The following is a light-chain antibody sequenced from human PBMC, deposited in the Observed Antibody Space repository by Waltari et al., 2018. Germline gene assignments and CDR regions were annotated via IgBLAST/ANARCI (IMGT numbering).Light chain of an antibody. J-gene: IGLJ3*02. V-gene: IGLV1-51*01. CDR2: DND. CDR3: GAWDNSLNAGV. Sequence: QSVLTQPPSLSVAPGQKVTISCSGSGSNIGSRYVSWYRHVPGTAPKLLIYDNDKRPAEIPDRFSGSKSVTSATLTITGLQTGDEADYYCGAWDNSLNAGVFGGGTKLTVL. CDR1: GSNIGSRY.